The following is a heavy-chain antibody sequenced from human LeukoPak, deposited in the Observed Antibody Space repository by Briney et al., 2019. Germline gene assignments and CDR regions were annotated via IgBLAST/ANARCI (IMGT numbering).Heavy chain of an antibody. Sequence: GGSLRLSCAASGFTFSNYWMSWVRQAPGKGLEWVANIKDDGSEKYYVDSMKGRFTISRDNAKNSLYLQMSSLRAEDTAVFYCARIRVKYCSSTSCYTGGYGMDVWGQGTTVTVSS. CDR2: IKDDGSEK. CDR1: GFTFSNYW. CDR3: ARIRVKYCSSTSCYTGGYGMDV. V-gene: IGHV3-7*01. D-gene: IGHD2-2*02. J-gene: IGHJ6*02.